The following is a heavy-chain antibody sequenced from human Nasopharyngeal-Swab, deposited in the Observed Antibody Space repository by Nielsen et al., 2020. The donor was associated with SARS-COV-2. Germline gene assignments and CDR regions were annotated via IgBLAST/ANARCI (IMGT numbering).Heavy chain of an antibody. Sequence: RQAPEKGLEWIGEINHSGSTNYNPSLKSRVTISVDTSKNQFSLKLSSVTAADTAVYYCARGQGPRHYYDSSGYYYDVLGRGYYFDYWGQGTLVTVSS. V-gene: IGHV4-34*01. J-gene: IGHJ4*02. D-gene: IGHD3-22*01. CDR2: INHSGST. CDR3: ARGQGPRHYYDSSGYYYDVLGRGYYFDY.